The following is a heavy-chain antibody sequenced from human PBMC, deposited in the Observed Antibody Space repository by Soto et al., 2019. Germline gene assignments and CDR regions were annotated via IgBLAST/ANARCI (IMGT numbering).Heavy chain of an antibody. Sequence: SETLSLTCSVSGDSISGDTYFWGWIRQPPGKGLEWIGNMFFRGNTYYNPSLKSRVSVVVDTSKNQFSLRLSSMTAADTAVYYCARHVREYCGRGSYDVFDFWGQGILVTVSS. J-gene: IGHJ4*02. CDR2: MFFRGNT. V-gene: IGHV4-39*01. CDR1: GDSISGDTYF. CDR3: ARHVREYCGRGSYDVFDF. D-gene: IGHD3-10*01.